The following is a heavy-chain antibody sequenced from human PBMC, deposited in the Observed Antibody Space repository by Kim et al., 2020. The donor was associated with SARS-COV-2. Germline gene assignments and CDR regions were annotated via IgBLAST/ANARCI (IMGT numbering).Heavy chain of an antibody. CDR2: VSPSGGAT. J-gene: IGHJ5*02. Sequence: ASVKVSCKTSGYIFINFYMHWLRQAPGQGLEWMGMVSPSGGATNYAQKFQGRVTMTRDTTTSTGQMELSSLRSDDTAVYYCARGRGGWLQDLVDLWGPGT. V-gene: IGHV1-46*01. CDR3: ARGRGGWLQDLVDL. D-gene: IGHD3-10*01. CDR1: GYIFINFY.